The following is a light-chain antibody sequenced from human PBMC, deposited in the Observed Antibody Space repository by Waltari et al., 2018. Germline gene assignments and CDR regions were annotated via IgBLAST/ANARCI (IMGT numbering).Light chain of an antibody. Sequence: DIQMTQSPSSLSAFVGDGVPITCRVSQTIGHYLNWFQQRPGKAPKLLIYATSDLQSGVPSRFSGSGSGTDFTLTISSLQPEDSATYYCQQTFSAFRTFGGGTKVEIK. CDR1: QTIGHY. CDR3: QQTFSAFRT. CDR2: ATS. V-gene: IGKV1-39*01. J-gene: IGKJ4*01.